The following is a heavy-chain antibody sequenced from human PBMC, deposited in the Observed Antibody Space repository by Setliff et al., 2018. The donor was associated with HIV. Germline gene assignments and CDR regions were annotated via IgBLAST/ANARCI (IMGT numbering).Heavy chain of an antibody. D-gene: IGHD2-21*02. Sequence: PGGSLRLSCAASGLTFSSYAMSWVRQAPGKGLEWVSTINTNGGTTYYRDSVKGRFTISRDNSKNTLYLQMNSLRAEDTALYYCAREPSYCGHDCCSLLDYWCQGTLGTAPQ. CDR3: AREPSYCGHDCCSLLDY. V-gene: IGHV3-23*01. CDR2: INTNGGTT. J-gene: IGHJ4*01. CDR1: GLTFSSYA.